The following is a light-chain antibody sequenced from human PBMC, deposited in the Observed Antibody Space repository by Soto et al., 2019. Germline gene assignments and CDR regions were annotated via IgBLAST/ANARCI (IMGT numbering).Light chain of an antibody. CDR2: GAS. CDR3: QQYGSSPPVT. J-gene: IGKJ5*01. Sequence: EIVLTQSPGTLPLSQGESATLSCGASQGVSSSNLAWYQQKPGQAPRLLIYGASGRATGIPDRFSGSGSGTDFTLTISRLEPEDFAVYYCQQYGSSPPVTFGQGTRLEIK. V-gene: IGKV3-20*01. CDR1: QGVSSSN.